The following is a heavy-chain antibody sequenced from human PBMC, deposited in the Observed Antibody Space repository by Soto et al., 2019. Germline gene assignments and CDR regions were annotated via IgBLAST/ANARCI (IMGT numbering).Heavy chain of an antibody. D-gene: IGHD1-1*01. J-gene: IGHJ4*02. CDR2: IGPDGSST. CDR3: ARDNNWSYDX. CDR1: GFTFSSRW. V-gene: IGHV3-74*03. Sequence: GGSLRLSCAASGFTFSSRWMHWVRQAPGKGLVWVSHIGPDGSSTMEEDSVQGRLTISRENSSNTLYLQMNSLIDEDTAVYYCARDNNWSYDXWGQAVLVTVSX.